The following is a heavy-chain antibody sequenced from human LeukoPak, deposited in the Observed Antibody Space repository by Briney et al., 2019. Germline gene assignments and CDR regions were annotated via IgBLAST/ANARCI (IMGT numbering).Heavy chain of an antibody. CDR3: ARGGGLDV. CDR2: INHNGNVN. D-gene: IGHD3-16*01. CDR1: GFTFSSYG. J-gene: IGHJ6*02. Sequence: PGGSLRPSCAASGFTFSSYGMHWVRQAPGKGLEWVASINHNGNVNYYVDSVKGRFTISRDNAKNSLYLQMSNLRAEDTAVYFCARGGGLDVWGQGATVTVSS. V-gene: IGHV3-7*03.